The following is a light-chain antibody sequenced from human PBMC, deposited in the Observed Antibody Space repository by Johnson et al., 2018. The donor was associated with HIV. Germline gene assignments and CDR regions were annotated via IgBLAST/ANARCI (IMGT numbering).Light chain of an antibody. Sequence: QSVLTQPPSVSAAPGQKVTISCSGSSSNIGNNYVSCHQQLPGTAPKLLIYDNNTRPSGIPDRISGSKSGTSATLGITGLQTGDEADYYCATWDSRLSAGHVFGTGTKVTVL. CDR2: DNN. CDR3: ATWDSRLSAGHV. V-gene: IGLV1-51*01. CDR1: SSNIGNNY. J-gene: IGLJ1*01.